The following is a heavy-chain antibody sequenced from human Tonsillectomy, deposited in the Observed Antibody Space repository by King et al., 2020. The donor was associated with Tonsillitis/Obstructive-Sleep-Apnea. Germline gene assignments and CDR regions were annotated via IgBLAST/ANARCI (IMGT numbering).Heavy chain of an antibody. CDR2: INQDGSEK. Sequence: QLVQSGGGLVQPGESLRLSCAASGFTFGSYWMGWVRQAPGKGLEWVANINQDGSEKYYVDSVKGRFTISKDNAKNSLYLQMNSRRAEDTAVYYCAGHGKYYFDNWGQGTLVTVSS. J-gene: IGHJ4*02. V-gene: IGHV3-7*04. CDR3: AGHGKYYFDN. D-gene: IGHD1-1*01. CDR1: GFTFGSYW.